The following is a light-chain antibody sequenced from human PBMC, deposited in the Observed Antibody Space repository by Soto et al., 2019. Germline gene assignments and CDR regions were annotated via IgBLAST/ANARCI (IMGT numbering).Light chain of an antibody. V-gene: IGKV1D-13*01. CDR1: HDIASA. Sequence: AIQLTQSPSSLSASVGDRVTITCRASHDIASALAWYQQKPGKPPKLMIYDASTLEGGVPSRFSGSGSGTDFTLTISGLQPEDVATYYCQQFNYFRVTFGQGTRLEI. CDR2: DAS. J-gene: IGKJ5*01. CDR3: QQFNYFRVT.